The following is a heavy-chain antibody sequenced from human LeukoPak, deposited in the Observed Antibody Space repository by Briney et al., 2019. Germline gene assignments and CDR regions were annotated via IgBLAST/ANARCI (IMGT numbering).Heavy chain of an antibody. D-gene: IGHD6-13*01. J-gene: IGHJ4*02. Sequence: GGSLRLSCAASGFTFSYAWMNWVRQAPGKGLEWVTTMSSDVSKKYYAESVKGRLTISRDNPKNTLYLQMDSLRTEDTAVYYCVKDRTSSWSFDYWGQGTLVTVSS. CDR3: VKDRTSSWSFDY. CDR2: MSSDVSKK. CDR1: GFTFSYAW. V-gene: IGHV3-30*18.